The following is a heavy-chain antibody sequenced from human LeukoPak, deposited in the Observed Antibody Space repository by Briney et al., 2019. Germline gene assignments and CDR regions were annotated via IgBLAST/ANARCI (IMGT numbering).Heavy chain of an antibody. CDR3: VRDLGYCSGGSCYSRYYYGMDV. CDR1: GFTFSDYY. Sequence: PGGSLRLSCAVSGFTFSDYYMTWVRQAPGKGLEWVASIKQDESEKYYVDSVKGRFTISRDNSKNTLYLQMNSLRAEDTAVYYCVRDLGYCSGGSCYSRYYYGMDVWGKGTTVTVSS. V-gene: IGHV3-7*01. CDR2: IKQDESEK. D-gene: IGHD2-15*01. J-gene: IGHJ6*04.